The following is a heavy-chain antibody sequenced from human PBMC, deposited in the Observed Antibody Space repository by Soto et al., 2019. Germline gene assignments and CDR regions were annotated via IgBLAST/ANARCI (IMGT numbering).Heavy chain of an antibody. J-gene: IGHJ4*02. CDR1: GFTFKMFW. CDR3: TRGPRSTSTGTGAF. CDR2: INDDGIST. Sequence: EVQLVESGGGLVQPGGSLRLSCAASGFTFKMFWMHWVRQVPGKGPEWVSRINDDGISTNYADSVKGRYTISGDNAKNTLSLQMNALRVEETAFYYCTRGPRSTSTGTGAFWGQGTLVTVSS. D-gene: IGHD1-1*01. V-gene: IGHV3-74*01.